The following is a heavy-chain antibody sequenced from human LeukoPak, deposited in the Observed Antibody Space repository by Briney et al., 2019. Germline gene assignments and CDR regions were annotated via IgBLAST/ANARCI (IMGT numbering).Heavy chain of an antibody. CDR2: IKQDGSEK. CDR3: ARELRRVDGYRANIDY. CDR1: GFTFSSYW. Sequence: GGSLRLSCAASGFTFSSYWMSWVRQAPGKGLEWVANIKQDGSEKYYVDSVKGRFTISRDNAKNSLYLQMNSLRAEDTAVYYCARELRRVDGYRANIDYWGQGTLVTVSS. V-gene: IGHV3-7*01. D-gene: IGHD5-24*01. J-gene: IGHJ4*02.